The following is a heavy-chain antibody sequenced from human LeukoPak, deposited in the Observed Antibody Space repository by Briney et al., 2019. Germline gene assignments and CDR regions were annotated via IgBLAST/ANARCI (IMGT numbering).Heavy chain of an antibody. D-gene: IGHD3-10*02. CDR1: GLTFSSYW. V-gene: IGHV3-7*01. CDR3: AELGITMIGGV. CDR2: INQDETEK. Sequence: GGSLRLSCATSGLTFSSYWMGWVRQAPGKGLEWVATINQDETEKYYVDSLTGRFTISRDNAKNSLYLQMNSLRAEDTAVYYCAELGITMIGGVWGKGTTVTISS. J-gene: IGHJ6*04.